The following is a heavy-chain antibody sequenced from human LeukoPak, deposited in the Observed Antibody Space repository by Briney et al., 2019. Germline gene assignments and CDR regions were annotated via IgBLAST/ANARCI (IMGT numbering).Heavy chain of an antibody. D-gene: IGHD3-22*01. CDR1: GGFISSHY. CDR3: ARLYDSSGYTNWLDP. J-gene: IGHJ5*02. CDR2: IYYSGST. V-gene: IGHV4-59*11. Sequence: SETLSLTCTVSGGFISSHYWSWIRQPPGKGLEWIGYIYYSGSTKYNPSLKSRVTIPVDTSENQFSLKLSSVTAAGTAVYYCARLYDSSGYTNWLDPWGQGTLVTVSS.